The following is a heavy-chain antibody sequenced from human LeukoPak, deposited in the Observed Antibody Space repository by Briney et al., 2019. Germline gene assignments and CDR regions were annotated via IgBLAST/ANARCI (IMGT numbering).Heavy chain of an antibody. CDR2: ISSSGSTI. CDR1: GFTFSDYY. V-gene: IGHV3-11*01. CDR3: ARPRYYYDSSGYSL. Sequence: PGGSLRLPCAASGFTFSDYYMSWIRQAPGKGLEWVSYISSSGSTIYYADSVKGRFTISRDNAKNSLYLQMNSLRAEDTAVYYCARPRYYYDSSGYSLWGQGTLVTVSS. J-gene: IGHJ4*02. D-gene: IGHD3-22*01.